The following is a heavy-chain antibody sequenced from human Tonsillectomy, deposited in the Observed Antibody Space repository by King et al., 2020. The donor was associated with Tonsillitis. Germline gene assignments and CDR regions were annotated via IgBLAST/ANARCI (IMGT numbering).Heavy chain of an antibody. CDR1: GYTFTTYY. D-gene: IGHD4-23*01. J-gene: IGHJ4*02. V-gene: IGHV1-46*03. CDR2: INPIGGST. Sequence: QLVQSGAEVKKPGASVKVSCKASGYTFTTYYIHWVRQAPGQGLEWLGIINPIGGSTHYAQKFQGRVTMTSDTSTSTVYMDLSSLRSDDTAVYYCARVSTVITPYSDYWGQGTLVTVSS. CDR3: ARVSTVITPYSDY.